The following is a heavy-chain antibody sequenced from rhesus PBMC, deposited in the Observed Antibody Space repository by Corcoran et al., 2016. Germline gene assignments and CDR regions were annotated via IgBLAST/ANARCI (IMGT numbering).Heavy chain of an antibody. V-gene: IGHV4S10*01. CDR3: ARDGEYSNYVRYWYFDL. J-gene: IGHJ2*01. D-gene: IGHD4-23*01. CDR1: GGSISDSYR. Sequence: QVQLQESGPGVVKPSETLSLTCAVSGGSISDSYRWSWISKPQGKGLEWIGYIYGSSTSTNYNPSPKSRVTISKATSKNQFSLKLSSVTAADTAVYYCARDGEYSNYVRYWYFDLWGPGTPITISS. CDR2: IYGSSTST.